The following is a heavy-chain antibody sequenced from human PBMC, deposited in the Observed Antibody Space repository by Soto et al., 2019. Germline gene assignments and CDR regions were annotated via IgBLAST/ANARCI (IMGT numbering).Heavy chain of an antibody. Sequence: EVQLLESGGGLVQPGGSLRLSCAASGFTFTTYAMTWVRQAPGKGLEWLSAINTAGTTYYADSVKGRFTISRDNAKNTQYLQMNGIRVTDTVVHYFAIDWYEDSWGQGTLVTVSS. CDR3: AIDWYEDS. CDR2: INTAGTT. J-gene: IGHJ4*02. CDR1: GFTFTTYA. D-gene: IGHD3-9*01. V-gene: IGHV3-23*01.